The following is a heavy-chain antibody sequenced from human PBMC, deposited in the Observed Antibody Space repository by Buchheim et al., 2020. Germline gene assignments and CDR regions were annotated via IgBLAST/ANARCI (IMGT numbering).Heavy chain of an antibody. D-gene: IGHD1-26*01. V-gene: IGHV3-30*18. CDR1: EFTFSSYS. CDR2: ISYXGSNK. Sequence: SCAASEFTFSSYSIHWVRQAPGKGLEWVSVISYXGSNKYYADSVKGRFTISRDTSKNTVVLQMNSRRVKDXAGDDCAKDVEPWELLSYYGMDVWGQGTT. J-gene: IGHJ6*02. CDR3: AKDVEPWELLSYYGMDV.